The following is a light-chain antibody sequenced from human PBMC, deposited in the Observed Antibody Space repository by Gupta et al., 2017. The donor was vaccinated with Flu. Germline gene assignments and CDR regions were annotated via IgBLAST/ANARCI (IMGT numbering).Light chain of an antibody. CDR3: SSYTVTDTWV. CDR1: SGDVGGHKY. V-gene: IGLV2-14*01. CDR2: EVS. J-gene: IGLJ3*02. Sequence: SALTQPASVSGSLGQSITISCTGTSGDVGGHKYVSWYQQHPGKAPKIMIYEVSSRPSGVSNRFSGSKSGNTASLTISGLQADDEADYYCSSYTVTDTWVFGGGTKVTVL.